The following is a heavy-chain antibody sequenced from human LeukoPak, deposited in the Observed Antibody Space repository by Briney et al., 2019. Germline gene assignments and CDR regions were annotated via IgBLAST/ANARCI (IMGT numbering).Heavy chain of an antibody. Sequence: GGSLRLSCAASGFTFTNAWMTWVRQAPGKGLEWVGRVKSKTDGGTTDYAAPVKGRFTISRDDSKNTMYLQMNSLTTEDTAVYYCATDTKDMLTTTGALDFWGQGTLVTVSS. D-gene: IGHD4-17*01. V-gene: IGHV3-15*01. CDR3: ATDTKDMLTTTGALDF. CDR2: VKSKTDGGTT. CDR1: GFTFTNAW. J-gene: IGHJ4*02.